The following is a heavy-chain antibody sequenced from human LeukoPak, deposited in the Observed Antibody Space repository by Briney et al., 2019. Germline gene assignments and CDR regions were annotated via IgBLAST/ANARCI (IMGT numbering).Heavy chain of an antibody. D-gene: IGHD5-24*01. CDR3: AKDPRVGSRVATPCH. CDR2: ISGSGGST. CDR1: GFTFTSYA. Sequence: GGSLRLSCAASGFTFTSYAMSWVRQAPGKGLEWVSAISGSGGSTYYADSVKGRFTISRDNSKSTLFLQMNSLRAEDTAVYYRAKDPRVGSRVATPCHWGQGTLVTVSS. J-gene: IGHJ4*02. V-gene: IGHV3-23*01.